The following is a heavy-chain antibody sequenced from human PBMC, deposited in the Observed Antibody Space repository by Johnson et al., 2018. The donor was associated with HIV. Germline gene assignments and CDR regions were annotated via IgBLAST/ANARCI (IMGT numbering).Heavy chain of an antibody. CDR3: AREKELRELVGANSNAFDI. Sequence: EVQVVESGGGVVQPGRSLRLSCAASGFTFSSYAMHWVRQAPGKGLEWVANIKEDGSEEYYVDSVEGRLTVSRDNAKNSLYLQMNSLRAEDTAVYYCAREKELRELVGANSNAFDIWGQGTMVTVSS. J-gene: IGHJ3*02. V-gene: IGHV3-7*01. D-gene: IGHD1-26*01. CDR2: IKEDGSEE. CDR1: GFTFSSYA.